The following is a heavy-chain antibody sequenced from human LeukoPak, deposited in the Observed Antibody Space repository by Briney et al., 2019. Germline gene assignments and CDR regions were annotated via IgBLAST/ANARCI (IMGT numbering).Heavy chain of an antibody. CDR2: LSPSGGIT. CDR3: ARGVNYFVLEY. Sequence: GESLKISCAASGFTFNTYAMSWVRQAPGKGLEWVSALSPSGGITYYADSVKGRFTISRDNSKNTLYLQMNSLRADDTAVYYCARGVNYFVLEYWGQGTLVTISS. D-gene: IGHD3-10*02. V-gene: IGHV3-23*01. J-gene: IGHJ4*02. CDR1: GFTFNTYA.